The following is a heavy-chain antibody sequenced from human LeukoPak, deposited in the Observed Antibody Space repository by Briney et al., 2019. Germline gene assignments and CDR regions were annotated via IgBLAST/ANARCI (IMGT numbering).Heavy chain of an antibody. D-gene: IGHD1-26*01. CDR2: ISAYNGNT. V-gene: IGHV1-18*01. Sequence: ASVKVSCTASGYTFTNYGISWVRQAPGQGLEWMGRISAYNGNTNYAQKLQGRVTMTTDTSTSTAYMELSSLRSEDTAVYYCARDSAVGLFDYWGQGTLVTVSS. CDR3: ARDSAVGLFDY. CDR1: GYTFTNYG. J-gene: IGHJ4*02.